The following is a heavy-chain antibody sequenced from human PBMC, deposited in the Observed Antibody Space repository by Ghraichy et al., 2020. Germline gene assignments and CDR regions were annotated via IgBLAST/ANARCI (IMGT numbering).Heavy chain of an antibody. V-gene: IGHV3-21*01. CDR3: AREDCSSTSCLGGIDY. CDR2: INGDSTYV. CDR1: GFSFRSYT. D-gene: IGHD2-2*01. J-gene: IGHJ4*02. Sequence: GGSLRLSCAASGFSFRSYTMNWVRQAPGKGLEWVSSINGDSTYVYQPDSLKGRFTISRDNAKNSLYLQMNSLRAEDTAVYYCAREDCSSTSCLGGIDYWGPGTLVTVSS.